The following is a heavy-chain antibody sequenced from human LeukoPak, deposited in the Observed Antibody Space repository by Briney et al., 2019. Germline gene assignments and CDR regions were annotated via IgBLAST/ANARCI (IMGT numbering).Heavy chain of an antibody. J-gene: IGHJ4*02. Sequence: GRTLRLSCAASGSTFSSYAMSWVRHAPGKGLDCVSAISGSGGSTYYADSVKGRFTISRDNSKKTLYLQMNSRRAEDTAVYYCAKPRYDFWSGYPIEGYYFDYWGQGTLVTVSS. V-gene: IGHV3-23*01. CDR3: AKPRYDFWSGYPIEGYYFDY. CDR2: ISGSGGST. D-gene: IGHD3-3*01. CDR1: GSTFSSYA.